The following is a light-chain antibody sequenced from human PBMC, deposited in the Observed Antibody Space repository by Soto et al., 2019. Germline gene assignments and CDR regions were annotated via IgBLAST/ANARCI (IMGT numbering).Light chain of an antibody. Sequence: DIQMTQSPSSVSASVGDRVTVTCRASQGISSWVAWYQQKPGKAPNLLIYAASSLQSGVPSRFGGSGSGTEFTLTISNLQPEDFATYYCQQADTFPLTFGGGT. CDR1: QGISSW. V-gene: IGKV1-12*01. J-gene: IGKJ4*01. CDR2: AAS. CDR3: QQADTFPLT.